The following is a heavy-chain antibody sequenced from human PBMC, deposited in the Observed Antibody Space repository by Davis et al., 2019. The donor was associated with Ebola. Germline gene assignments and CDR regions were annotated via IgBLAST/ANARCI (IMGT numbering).Heavy chain of an antibody. CDR3: AEIYWVRYGMDV. V-gene: IGHV3-7*01. D-gene: IGHD2-8*02. J-gene: IGHJ6*02. CDR2: INYDGSEK. CDR1: GFTFSSYW. Sequence: GESLKISCAASGFTFSSYWMTWVRQVPGKGLEWVANINYDGSEKNYVDSVKGRFTISRDNAKNSLSLQMNSLRAEDTAVYYCAEIYWVRYGMDVWGQGTTVTVSS.